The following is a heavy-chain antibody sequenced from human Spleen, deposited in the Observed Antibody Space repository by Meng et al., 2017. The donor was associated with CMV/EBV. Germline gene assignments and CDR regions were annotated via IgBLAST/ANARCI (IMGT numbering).Heavy chain of an antibody. Sequence: GESLKISCAASGFTFSSYWMNWVRQAPGKGLEWVANIKQDGSEKYYVDFVKGRFTVSRDNAKNSLYLQMNSLRAEDTAVYFCAREGDDFWSGLRYYGLDVWGQGTTVTVSS. CDR1: GFTFSSYW. CDR3: AREGDDFWSGLRYYGLDV. CDR2: IKQDGSEK. J-gene: IGHJ6*02. V-gene: IGHV3-7*01. D-gene: IGHD3-3*01.